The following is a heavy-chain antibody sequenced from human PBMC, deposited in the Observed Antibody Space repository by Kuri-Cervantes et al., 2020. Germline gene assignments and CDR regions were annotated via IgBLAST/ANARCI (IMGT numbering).Heavy chain of an antibody. CDR3: ARDGAPIYYYYMDV. CDR2: IKQDGSEK. V-gene: IGHV3-7*01. J-gene: IGHJ6*03. D-gene: IGHD3-16*01. CDR1: GFTFSDCN. Sequence: GGSLRLSCAASGFTFSDCNMNWVRQAPGKGLEWVANIKQDGSEKYYVDSVKGRFTISRDNAKNSLYLQMNSLRAEDTAVYYCARDGAPIYYYYMDVWGKGTTVTVSS.